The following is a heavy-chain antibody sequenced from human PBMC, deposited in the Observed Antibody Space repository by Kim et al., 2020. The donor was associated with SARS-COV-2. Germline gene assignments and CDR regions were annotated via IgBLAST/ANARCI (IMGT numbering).Heavy chain of an antibody. D-gene: IGHD2-21*02. V-gene: IGHV4-4*09. J-gene: IGHJ4*02. Sequence: NPSLNRRVSISVNTSKNQFSLSRKSVTAADTAVYYCARIDDCYGGLDYFDYWGQGTLVTVSS. CDR3: ARIDDCYGGLDYFDY.